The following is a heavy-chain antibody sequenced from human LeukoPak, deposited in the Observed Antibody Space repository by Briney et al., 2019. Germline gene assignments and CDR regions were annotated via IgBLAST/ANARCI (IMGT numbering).Heavy chain of an antibody. CDR1: GFTFSSYG. Sequence: PGGSLRLSCAASGFTFSSYGMHWVRQAPGKGLEWVAVISYDGSNKYYADSVKGRFTISRDNSKNTLYLQMNGLRAEDTAVYYCAKDGSWEPYWGQGTLVTVSS. CDR2: ISYDGSNK. V-gene: IGHV3-30*18. CDR3: AKDGSWEPY. J-gene: IGHJ4*02. D-gene: IGHD1-26*01.